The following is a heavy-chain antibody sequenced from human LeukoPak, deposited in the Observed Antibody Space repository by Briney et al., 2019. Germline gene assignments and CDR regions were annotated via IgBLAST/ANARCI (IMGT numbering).Heavy chain of an antibody. D-gene: IGHD4-17*01. Sequence: SESLSLSRTVSGYSLSSGYYWGWIGQPPVKGREWIGSIDHIVNTYSNPTLKSRVTISVDTSKNQFSLKLSSVTAADTAVYYCARLVTEYGDYATYYYYYMDVWGKGTTVTISS. CDR3: ARLVTEYGDYATYYYYYMDV. J-gene: IGHJ6*03. CDR1: GYSLSSGYY. CDR2: IDHIVNT. V-gene: IGHV4-38-2*02.